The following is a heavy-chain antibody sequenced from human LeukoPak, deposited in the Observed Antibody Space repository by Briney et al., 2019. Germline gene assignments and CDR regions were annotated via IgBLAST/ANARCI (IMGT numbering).Heavy chain of an antibody. CDR2: INPNSGGT. CDR3: ARERYYYDSSGQYLAPFDY. J-gene: IGHJ4*02. D-gene: IGHD3-22*01. V-gene: IGHV1-2*02. Sequence: ASVKVSCKASGYTFTSYYMHWVRQAPGQGLEWMGWINPNSGGTNYAQKFQGRVTMTRDTSISTAYMELSRLRSDDTAVYYCARERYYYDSSGQYLAPFDYWGQGTLVTVSS. CDR1: GYTFTSYY.